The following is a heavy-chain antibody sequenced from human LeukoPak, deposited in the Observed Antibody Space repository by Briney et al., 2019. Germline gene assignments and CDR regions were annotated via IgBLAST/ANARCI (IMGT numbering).Heavy chain of an antibody. V-gene: IGHV4-59*01. CDR2: IYYSGST. J-gene: IGHJ6*03. CDR3: ARVYTDGYYYYYYMDV. CDR1: GGSISSYY. D-gene: IGHD1-14*01. Sequence: PSETLSLTCTVSGGSISSYYWSWIRQPPGKGLEWIGYIYYSGSTNYNPSLKSRVTISVDTSKNQFSLKLSSVTAADTAVYYCARVYTDGYYYYYYMDVWGKGTTVTISS.